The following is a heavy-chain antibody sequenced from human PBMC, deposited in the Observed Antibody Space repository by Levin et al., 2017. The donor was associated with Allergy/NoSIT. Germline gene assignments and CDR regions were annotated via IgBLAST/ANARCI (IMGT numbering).Heavy chain of an antibody. Sequence: GESLKISCQTSGYVFTGSYVHWVRQAPGQGLEWMGWINPATGGTNTGDMFQGRVTMTRDTSTSTAHLELRGLTSDDTAIYYCGKDRDFNWGGIDSWGQGTLVTVAS. CDR3: GKDRDFNWGGIDS. CDR2: INPATGGT. J-gene: IGHJ4*02. D-gene: IGHD7-27*01. CDR1: GYVFTGSY. V-gene: IGHV1-2*02.